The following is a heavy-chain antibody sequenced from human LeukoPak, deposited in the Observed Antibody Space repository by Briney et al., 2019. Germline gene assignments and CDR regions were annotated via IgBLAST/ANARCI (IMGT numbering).Heavy chain of an antibody. J-gene: IGHJ3*02. CDR3: VRGGWNDFHGAFDI. CDR2: IYYSGST. V-gene: IGHV4-59*01. Sequence: PSETLSLTCTVSGGSISTYYWSWIRQSPGKGLEWIGYIYYSGSTNYNPSLKSRVTISVDTSKNQFSLKLSSVTAADTAVYYCVRGGWNDFHGAFDIWGQGTMVTVSS. CDR1: GGSISTYY. D-gene: IGHD1-1*01.